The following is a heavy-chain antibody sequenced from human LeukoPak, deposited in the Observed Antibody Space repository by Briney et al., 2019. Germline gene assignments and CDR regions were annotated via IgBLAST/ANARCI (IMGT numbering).Heavy chain of an antibody. V-gene: IGHV3-21*06. J-gene: IGHJ4*02. CDR2: ISSSSTYI. Sequence: GGSLRLSCAASGFTFSTYSMNWVRQAPGKGLEWVSSISSSSTYIYYADSVKGRFTISRDNAKNSLYLQMNSLRAEDTAVYYCGTWTTVASYFDYWGQGTLVIVSS. CDR1: GFTFSTYS. CDR3: GTWTTVASYFDY. D-gene: IGHD4-17*01.